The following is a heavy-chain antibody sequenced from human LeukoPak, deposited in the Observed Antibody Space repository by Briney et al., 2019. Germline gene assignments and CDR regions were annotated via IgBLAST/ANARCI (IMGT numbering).Heavy chain of an antibody. D-gene: IGHD3-22*01. CDR1: GFTFSSYA. CDR2: ISGSGGST. V-gene: IGHV3-23*01. Sequence: TGGSLRLSCAASGFTFSSYAMSCVREAPGEGLEWVLAISGSGGSTCCADYVKGGFTISRDNSKNTLYLQMNSLRAEDTAVYYCAKDLMMIVVVTIPDYWGQGTLVTVSS. CDR3: AKDLMMIVVVTIPDY. J-gene: IGHJ4*02.